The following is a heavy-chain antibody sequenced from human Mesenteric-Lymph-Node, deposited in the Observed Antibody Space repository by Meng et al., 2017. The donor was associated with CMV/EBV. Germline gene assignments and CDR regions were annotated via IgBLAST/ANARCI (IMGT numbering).Heavy chain of an antibody. D-gene: IGHD7-27*01. J-gene: IGHJ4*02. CDR2: ISRSGGST. CDR3: AKGWVGKYFDY. CDR1: GFTFSSYW. V-gene: IGHV3-23*01. Sequence: GESLKISCAASGFTFSSYWMSWVRQAPGKGLEWVSGISRSGGSTYYADSVKGRFTISRDNSKNTLYVQMNRLRAEDTAVYYCAKGWVGKYFDYWGQGTLVTVSS.